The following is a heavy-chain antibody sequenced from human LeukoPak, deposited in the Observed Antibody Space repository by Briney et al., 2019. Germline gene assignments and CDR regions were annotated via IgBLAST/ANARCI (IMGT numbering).Heavy chain of an antibody. Sequence: PSETLSLTCTVSGYSISTSYYWGWIRQPPGKGLEWIGSIYHSGNTYYNPSLKSRVTISVDTSKNQFSLKLSSVTAADTAVYYCARVRRTYYYYMDVWGKGTTVTVSS. CDR2: IYHSGNT. J-gene: IGHJ6*03. V-gene: IGHV4-38-2*02. CDR3: ARVRRTYYYYMDV. CDR1: GYSISTSYY.